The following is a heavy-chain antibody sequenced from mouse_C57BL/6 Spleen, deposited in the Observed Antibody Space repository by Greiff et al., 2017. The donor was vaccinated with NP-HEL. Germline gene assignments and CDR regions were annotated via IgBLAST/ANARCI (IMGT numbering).Heavy chain of an antibody. Sequence: VQLQQPGAELVMPGASVKLSCKASGYTFTSYWMHWVKQRPGQGLEWIGEIDPSDSYTNYNQKFKGKSTLTVDKSSSTAYMQLSSLTSEDSAVYYCARGDYDLFAYWGQGTLVTVSA. D-gene: IGHD2-4*01. V-gene: IGHV1-69*01. J-gene: IGHJ3*01. CDR1: GYTFTSYW. CDR2: IDPSDSYT. CDR3: ARGDYDLFAY.